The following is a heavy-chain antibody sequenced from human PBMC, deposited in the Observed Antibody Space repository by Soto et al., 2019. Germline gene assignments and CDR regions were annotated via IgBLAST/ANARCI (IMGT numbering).Heavy chain of an antibody. CDR3: ARGYHYYDSSGYDKWDAFDI. Sequence: EVQLVESGGGLVKPGGSLRLSCAASGFTFSSYSMNWVRQAPGKGLEWVSSISSSSSYIYYADSVKGRFTISRDNAKNSLYLQMTSRRAEDTPVYYCARGYHYYDSSGYDKWDAFDIWGQGTMVTVSS. CDR1: GFTFSSYS. CDR2: ISSSSSYI. D-gene: IGHD3-22*01. V-gene: IGHV3-21*01. J-gene: IGHJ3*02.